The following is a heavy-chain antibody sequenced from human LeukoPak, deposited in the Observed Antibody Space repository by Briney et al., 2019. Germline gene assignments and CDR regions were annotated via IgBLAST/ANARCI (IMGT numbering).Heavy chain of an antibody. CDR1: GFTFSSYA. V-gene: IGHV3-23*01. Sequence: PGGSLRLSCAASGFTFSSYAMTWVRQAPGKGLEWISCIRGTDDTTYYADSVKCRFTISRDNSRSTLYLQMHSLRAEDTAMYYCAKDMYTYDSPYFDSWGQGALVTVAS. CDR2: IRGTDDTT. D-gene: IGHD3-22*01. CDR3: AKDMYTYDSPYFDS. J-gene: IGHJ4*02.